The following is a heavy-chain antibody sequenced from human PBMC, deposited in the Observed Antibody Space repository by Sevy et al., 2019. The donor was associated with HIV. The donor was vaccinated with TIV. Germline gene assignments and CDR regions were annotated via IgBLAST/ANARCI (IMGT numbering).Heavy chain of an antibody. CDR2: IKRDGSEK. V-gene: IGHV3-7*03. CDR3: ARDCSSTSCLWGLDV. CDR1: GFSFNMYW. D-gene: IGHD2-2*01. J-gene: IGHJ6*02. Sequence: GGSLRLSCTASGFSFNMYWMSWVRQAPGQGLEWVAHIKRDGSEKYYVDSVTGRFTISRDNAKNSLYLQMNSLRAEDTAVYYCARDCSSTSCLWGLDVWGQGTTVIVSS.